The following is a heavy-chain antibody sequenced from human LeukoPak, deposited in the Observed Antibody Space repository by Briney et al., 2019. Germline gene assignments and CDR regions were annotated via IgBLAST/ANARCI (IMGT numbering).Heavy chain of an antibody. Sequence: PSETPSLTCTVSGGSISSSSYYWGWIRQPPGKGLEWIGSIYYSGSTYYNPSLKSRVTISVDTSKNQFSLKLSSVTAADTAVYYCATGIGGIVPAAIRGPNWFDPWGQGTLVTVSS. CDR3: ATGIGGIVPAAIRGPNWFDP. D-gene: IGHD2-2*02. J-gene: IGHJ5*02. CDR1: GGSISSSSYY. CDR2: IYYSGST. V-gene: IGHV4-39*05.